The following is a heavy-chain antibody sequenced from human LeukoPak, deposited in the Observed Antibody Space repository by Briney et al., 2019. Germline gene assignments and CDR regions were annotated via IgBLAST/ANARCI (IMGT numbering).Heavy chain of an antibody. V-gene: IGHV3-23*01. J-gene: IGHJ4*02. Sequence: GGSLRLSCAASGFTFSSYAMSWVRQAPGKGLEWVSAISGSGGSTYYADSVEGRFTISRDNSKNTLYLQMNSLRAEDTAVYYCAKPHLGGYDLFDYWGQGTLVTVSS. CDR1: GFTFSSYA. CDR2: ISGSGGST. CDR3: AKPHLGGYDLFDY. D-gene: IGHD5-12*01.